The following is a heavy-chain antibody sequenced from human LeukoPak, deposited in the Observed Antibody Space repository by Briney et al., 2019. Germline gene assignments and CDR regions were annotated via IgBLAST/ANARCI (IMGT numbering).Heavy chain of an antibody. CDR2: VSLSGLT. CDR3: SRENGAFSPFGY. D-gene: IGHD2-8*01. CDR1: GGSITSTNW. Sequence: SGTLSLTCGVSGGSITSTNWWSWVRQPPGQGLEWIGEVSLSGLTDYNPSLSSRVIMALDTSKNHLSLHLTSVTAADTAVYYCSRENGAFSPFGYWGQGYLVTVLS. V-gene: IGHV4-4*02. J-gene: IGHJ4*02.